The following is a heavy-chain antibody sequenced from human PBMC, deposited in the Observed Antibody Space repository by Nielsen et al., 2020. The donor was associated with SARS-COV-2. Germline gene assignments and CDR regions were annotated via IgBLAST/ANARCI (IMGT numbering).Heavy chain of an antibody. CDR3: ATAAAAGTRGWFDP. CDR2: MNPNSGNT. Sequence: ASVKVSCKASGYTFTSYDINWVRQAAGQGPEWMGWMNPNSGNTGYAQKFQGRVTMTEDTSTDTAYMELSSLRSEDTAVYYCATAAAAGTRGWFDPWGQGTLVTVSS. J-gene: IGHJ5*02. D-gene: IGHD6-13*01. CDR1: GYTFTSYD. V-gene: IGHV1-8*01.